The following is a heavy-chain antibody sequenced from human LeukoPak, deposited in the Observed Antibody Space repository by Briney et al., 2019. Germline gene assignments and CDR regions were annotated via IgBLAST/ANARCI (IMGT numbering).Heavy chain of an antibody. J-gene: IGHJ4*02. D-gene: IGHD2-15*01. V-gene: IGHV3-23*01. CDR2: ISGSGGST. Sequence: GGSLRLSCAASGFTFSIYAMTWVRQAPGKGLEWVSGISGSGGSTYYADSVKGRFTISRDNSKNTLYLQMNSLRAEDTAVYYCAKAPVTSCRGAFCYPFDYWGQGTLVTVSS. CDR3: AKAPVTSCRGAFCYPFDY. CDR1: GFTFSIYA.